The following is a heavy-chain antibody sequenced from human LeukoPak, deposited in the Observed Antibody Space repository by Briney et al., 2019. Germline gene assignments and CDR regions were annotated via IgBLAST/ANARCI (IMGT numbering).Heavy chain of an antibody. D-gene: IGHD3-22*01. CDR3: ARDVGEKGESSGYYHPPMDY. J-gene: IGHJ4*02. V-gene: IGHV3-23*01. CDR2: ISGSGGST. Sequence: GGSLRLSCAASGFTFSSYAMSWVRQAPGKGLEWVSAISGSGGSTYYADSVKGRFIISRDNAKNSLYLQMNSLRAEDTALYYCARDVGEKGESSGYYHPPMDYWGQGTPVTVSS. CDR1: GFTFSSYA.